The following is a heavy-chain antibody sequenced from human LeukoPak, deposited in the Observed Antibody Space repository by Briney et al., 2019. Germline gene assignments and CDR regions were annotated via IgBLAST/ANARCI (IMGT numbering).Heavy chain of an antibody. V-gene: IGHV1-18*01. CDR2: ISAYNGNT. J-gene: IGHJ4*02. D-gene: IGHD3-10*01. Sequence: ASVKVSCKASGYTFTSYGISWVRQAPGQWLEWMGWISAYNGNTNYAQKLQGRVTMTTDTSTSTAYMELRSLRSDDTAVYYCARGEDYYYGSGSYFDYWGQGTLVTVSS. CDR1: GYTFTSYG. CDR3: ARGEDYYYGSGSYFDY.